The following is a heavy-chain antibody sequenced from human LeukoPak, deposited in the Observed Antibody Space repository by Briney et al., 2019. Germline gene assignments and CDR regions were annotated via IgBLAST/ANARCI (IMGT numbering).Heavy chain of an antibody. CDR3: ARDRGVDYCSGGSCSHYYYYMDV. CDR2: INPNSGGT. V-gene: IGHV1-2*02. CDR1: GYTFTGYY. J-gene: IGHJ6*03. Sequence: ASVKVSCKASGYTFTGYYMHWVRQAPGQGLEWMGWINPNSGGTNYAQKFQGRVTMTRDTSISTAYMELSRLRSDDTAVYYCARDRGVDYCSGGSCSHYYYYMDVWGKGTTVTISS. D-gene: IGHD2-15*01.